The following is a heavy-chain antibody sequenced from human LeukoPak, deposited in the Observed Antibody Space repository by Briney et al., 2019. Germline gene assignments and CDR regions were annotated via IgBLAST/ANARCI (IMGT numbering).Heavy chain of an antibody. Sequence: GGSLRLSCLTSGFTFSTNAMSWVRQAPGKGLEWISGISGSGASTYYADSVTGRFTISRDNSRNTLYLQMNSLRGDDTAVYYCAKDVGKWESLHFFDYWGQGTLVAVSS. CDR1: GFTFSTNA. CDR2: ISGSGAST. J-gene: IGHJ4*02. CDR3: AKDVGKWESLHFFDY. V-gene: IGHV3-23*01. D-gene: IGHD1-26*01.